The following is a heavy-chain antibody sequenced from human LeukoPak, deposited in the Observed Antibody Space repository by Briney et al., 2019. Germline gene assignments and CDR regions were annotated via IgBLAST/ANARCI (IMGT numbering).Heavy chain of an antibody. J-gene: IGHJ3*02. CDR1: GGSFSGYY. CDR3: ARRITIFGVVIMAAFDI. D-gene: IGHD3-3*01. V-gene: IGHV4-34*01. CDR2: INHSGST. Sequence: PSETLSLTCAVYGGSFSGYYLSWIRQPPGKGLEWIGEINHSGSTNYNPSLKSRGTISVDTSKNQFSLKLSSLPAAGTAVYYCARRITIFGVVIMAAFDIWGQGTMVTVSS.